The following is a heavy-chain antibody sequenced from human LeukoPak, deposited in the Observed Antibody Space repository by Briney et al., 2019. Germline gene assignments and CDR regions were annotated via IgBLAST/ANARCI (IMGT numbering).Heavy chain of an antibody. CDR3: ARAYSSGLIDY. J-gene: IGHJ4*02. Sequence: ASVKVSCKASGYTFTSYDINWVRQATGQGLEWMGWMNPNSGNTGYAQRFQGRVTMTRNTSISTAYMELSSLRSEDTTVYYCARAYSSGLIDYWGQGTLVTVSS. D-gene: IGHD6-19*01. V-gene: IGHV1-8*01. CDR1: GYTFTSYD. CDR2: MNPNSGNT.